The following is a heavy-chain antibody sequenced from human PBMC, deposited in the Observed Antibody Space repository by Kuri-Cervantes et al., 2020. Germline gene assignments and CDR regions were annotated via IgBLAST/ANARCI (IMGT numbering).Heavy chain of an antibody. V-gene: IGHV1-2*02. D-gene: IGHD6-13*01. CDR3: ARDNRAAGNYFYYYMDV. CDR2: ITPNSGGT. Sequence: ASVKVSCKASGGTFSSYAISWVRQAPGQGLEWMGWITPNSGGTNYAQKFQHRVAMTRDTSISTAYMELSRLRSDDTAVYYCARDNRAAGNYFYYYMDVWGKGTTVTVSS. CDR1: GGTFSSYA. J-gene: IGHJ6*03.